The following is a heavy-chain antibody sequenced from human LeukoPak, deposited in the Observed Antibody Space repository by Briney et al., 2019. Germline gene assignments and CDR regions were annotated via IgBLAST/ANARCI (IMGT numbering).Heavy chain of an antibody. J-gene: IGHJ5*02. D-gene: IGHD2-15*01. CDR2: INTSGNT. CDR3: ARIYCDGGGCYWFDP. Sequence: KPSETLSLTCTVSGVSISSYYWSWIRQAAGKGLEWIGRINTSGNTNYNPSLKSRVSLSVDTSKNQFSLKLSSVTAADTAVYYRARIYCDGGGCYWFDPWGQGTLVTVSS. CDR1: GVSISSYY. V-gene: IGHV4-4*07.